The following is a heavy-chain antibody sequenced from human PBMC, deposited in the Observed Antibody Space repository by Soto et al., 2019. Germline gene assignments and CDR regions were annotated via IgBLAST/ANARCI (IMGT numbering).Heavy chain of an antibody. V-gene: IGHV4-4*02. J-gene: IGHJ4*01. CDR3: ATKTVAVAGLD. CDR1: GGSISSESFY. D-gene: IGHD6-13*01. Sequence: QVQLQESGPGLVKPSGTLSLTCSVSGGSISSESFYWSWVRQHPGKGLEWIGEISHGGNTNYNPSLKXPXTXSXHKSNTQFSLSLSFVTAADTALYYCATKTVAVAGLDWGHGTPVTVSS. CDR2: ISHGGNT.